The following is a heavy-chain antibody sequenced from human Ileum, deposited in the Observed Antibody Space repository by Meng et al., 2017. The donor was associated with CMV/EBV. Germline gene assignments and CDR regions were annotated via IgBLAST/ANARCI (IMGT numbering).Heavy chain of an antibody. Sequence: VQLKELGHGLGNPSPTLSLTCTVSGCSISSGDYWWSWIRQPPGMGLEWIGHISYSGSTYYNPSLRSRVTVSVDTSNNQFSLDLRSGTAADTAVYYCARAVAGWYFDLWGRGTLVTVSS. CDR2: ISYSGST. CDR1: GCSISSGDYW. J-gene: IGHJ2*01. D-gene: IGHD3-10*01. V-gene: IGHV4-30-4*08. CDR3: ARAVAGWYFDL.